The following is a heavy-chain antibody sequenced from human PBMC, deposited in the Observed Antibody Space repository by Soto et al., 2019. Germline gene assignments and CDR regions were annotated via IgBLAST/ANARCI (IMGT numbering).Heavy chain of an antibody. Sequence: SETLSLTCAVSGGSISSGGYSWSWIRQPPGKGLEWIGYIYHSGSTYYNPSLKSRVTISVDRSKNQFSLKLSSVTAADTAVYYCARSERGGWFDPWGQGTLVTVSS. CDR3: ARSERGGWFDP. CDR1: GGSISSGGYS. V-gene: IGHV4-30-2*01. J-gene: IGHJ5*02. CDR2: IYHSGST. D-gene: IGHD1-1*01.